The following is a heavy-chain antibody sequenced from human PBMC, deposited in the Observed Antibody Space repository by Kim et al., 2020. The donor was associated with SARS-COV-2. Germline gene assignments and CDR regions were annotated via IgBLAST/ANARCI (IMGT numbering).Heavy chain of an antibody. Sequence: GGSLRLSCAASGFTFDDYAMHWVRQAPGKGLEWVSLISGDGGSTYYADSVKGRFTISRDNSKNSLYLQMNSLRTEETALYYCAKEPTSICSSTSFYLLGRWKPNGYYYYGMDVWGQGTPVTVSS. CDR3: AKEPTSICSSTSFYLLGRWKPNGYYYYGMDV. J-gene: IGHJ6*02. CDR1: GFTFDDYA. V-gene: IGHV3-43*02. D-gene: IGHD2-2*01. CDR2: ISGDGGST.